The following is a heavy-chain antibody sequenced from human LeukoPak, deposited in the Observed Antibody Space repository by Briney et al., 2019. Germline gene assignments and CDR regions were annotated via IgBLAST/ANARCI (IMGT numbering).Heavy chain of an antibody. CDR1: GGSISSYY. D-gene: IGHD3-3*01. CDR2: IYYSGST. V-gene: IGHV4-59*01. Sequence: PSETLSLTCTVSGGSISSYYWSWIRQPPGKGLEWIGYIYYSGSTNYNPSLKSRVTISVDTSKNQFSLKPSSVTAADTAVYYCARDQTRFWSGYYEAAYNWFDPWGQGTLVTVSS. J-gene: IGHJ5*02. CDR3: ARDQTRFWSGYYEAAYNWFDP.